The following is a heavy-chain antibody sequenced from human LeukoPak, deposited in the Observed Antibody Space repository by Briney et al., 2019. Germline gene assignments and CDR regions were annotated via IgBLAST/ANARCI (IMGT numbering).Heavy chain of an antibody. CDR2: IIPILGIA. Sequence: SVKVSCKASGGTFNSYAISWVRQAHGQGLEWMGRIIPILGIANYAQKFQGRVTITADKSTSTAYMELSSLRSEDTAVYYCARAEMATISNWFDPWGQGTLVTVSS. V-gene: IGHV1-69*04. CDR1: GGTFNSYA. J-gene: IGHJ5*02. CDR3: ARAEMATISNWFDP. D-gene: IGHD5-24*01.